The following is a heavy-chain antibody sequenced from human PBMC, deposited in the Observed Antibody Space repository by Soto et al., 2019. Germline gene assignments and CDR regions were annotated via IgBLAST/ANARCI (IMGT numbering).Heavy chain of an antibody. CDR3: ARGNDYGDRDWYFDL. CDR2: INSDGSST. CDR1: GFTFSSYW. Sequence: GGSLRLSCAASGFTFSSYWMHWVRQAPGKGLVWVSRINSDGSSTSYADSVKGRFTISRDNAKNTLYLQMNSLRAEDTAVYYCARGNDYGDRDWYFDLWGRGTLVTVSS. D-gene: IGHD4-17*01. V-gene: IGHV3-74*01. J-gene: IGHJ2*01.